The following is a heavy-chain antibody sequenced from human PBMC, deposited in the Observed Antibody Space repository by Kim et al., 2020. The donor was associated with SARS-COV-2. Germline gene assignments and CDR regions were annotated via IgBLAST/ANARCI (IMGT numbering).Heavy chain of an antibody. CDR2: IYYSGST. J-gene: IGHJ3*02. D-gene: IGHD3-3*01. CDR3: ARSLRFLEWLTNDAFDI. V-gene: IGHV4-59*01. CDR1: GGSISSYY. Sequence: SETLSLTCTVSGGSISSYYWSWIRQPPGKGLEWIGYIYYSGSTNYNPSLKSRVTISVDTSKNQFSLKLSSVTAADTAVYYCARSLRFLEWLTNDAFDIWGQGKMVTVSS.